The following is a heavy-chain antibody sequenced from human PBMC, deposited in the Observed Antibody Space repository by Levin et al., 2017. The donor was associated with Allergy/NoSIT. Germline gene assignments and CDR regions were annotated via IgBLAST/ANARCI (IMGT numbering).Heavy chain of an antibody. CDR3: ARDHWWSSDS. J-gene: IGHJ4*02. D-gene: IGHD2-8*02. V-gene: IGHV3-48*04. CDR2: IRPDNDIR. Sequence: GGSLRLSCAASGFTFSSYSMNWVRQAPGKGLEWISYIRPDNDIRSFADSVKGRFPISRDNARNSLYLQMNSRRAADTAVYYCARDHWWSSDSWGQGTLVTVSS. CDR1: GFTFSSYS.